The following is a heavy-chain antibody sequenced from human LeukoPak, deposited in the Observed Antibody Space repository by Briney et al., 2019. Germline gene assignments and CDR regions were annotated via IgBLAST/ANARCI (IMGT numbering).Heavy chain of an antibody. CDR2: ISGNGGST. J-gene: IGHJ3*02. D-gene: IGHD3-22*01. CDR1: GFTFSSYA. Sequence: GGSLRLSCAASGFTFSSYAMSWVRQAPGKGLEWVSGISGNGGSTYYADSVKGRFTISRDNSKDTLYLQMNSLRAEDTAVYYCAKVRRGYYDSSGYDAFDIWGQGTMVTVSS. V-gene: IGHV3-23*01. CDR3: AKVRRGYYDSSGYDAFDI.